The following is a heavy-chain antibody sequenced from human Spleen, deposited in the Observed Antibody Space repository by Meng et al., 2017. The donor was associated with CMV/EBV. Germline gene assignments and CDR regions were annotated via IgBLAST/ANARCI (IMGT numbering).Heavy chain of an antibody. Sequence: SGFTFSSYAMHWVRPAPGKGLEWVAVISCNGSNENYADSVEGRFTISRDNSKNTLYLQMNSLRAEDTAIYYCAKDTILFGVLIKFDYWGQGTLVTVSS. CDR3: AKDTILFGVLIKFDY. V-gene: IGHV3-30*04. CDR1: GFTFSSYA. J-gene: IGHJ4*02. D-gene: IGHD3-3*01. CDR2: ISCNGSNE.